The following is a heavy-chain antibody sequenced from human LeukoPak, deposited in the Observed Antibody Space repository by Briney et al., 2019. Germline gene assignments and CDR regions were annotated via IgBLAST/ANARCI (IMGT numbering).Heavy chain of an antibody. CDR1: GFTFTRYS. CDR3: ATLKSGYCSTTSCLNYFDF. V-gene: IGHV3-48*01. D-gene: IGHD2-2*03. CDR2: ISSSSSTI. Sequence: GGSLRLSCAASGFTFTRYSMNWVRQAPGKGLEWVSYISSSSSTIFYADSVKGRFTISRDHSKNTLYLQMNSLRAEDTAVYYCATLKSGYCSTTSCLNYFDFWGQGKLVTVSS. J-gene: IGHJ4*02.